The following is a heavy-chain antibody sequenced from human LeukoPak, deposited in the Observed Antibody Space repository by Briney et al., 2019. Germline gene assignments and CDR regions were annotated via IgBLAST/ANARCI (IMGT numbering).Heavy chain of an antibody. D-gene: IGHD3-22*01. CDR3: ARDRRGYYDSGGYAHFDY. CDR2: IRYDGSNK. J-gene: IGHJ4*02. Sequence: PGGSLRLSCAASGFTFSSYGMHWVRQAPGKGLEWVAFIRYDGSNKYYADSVKGRFTISRDTSKNTLYLDMNSLRAEDTAVYFCARDRRGYYDSGGYAHFDYWGQGTLVTVSS. CDR1: GFTFSSYG. V-gene: IGHV3-30*02.